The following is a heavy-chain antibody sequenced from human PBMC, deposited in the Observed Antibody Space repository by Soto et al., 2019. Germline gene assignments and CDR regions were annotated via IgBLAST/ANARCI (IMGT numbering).Heavy chain of an antibody. CDR2: INHSGSN. J-gene: IGHJ4*02. D-gene: IGHD3-22*01. V-gene: IGHV4-34*01. Sequence: PSETLSLTCAVYGGSFSVYYWSWIRQTPGKGLEWIGEINHSGSNNHNPSLKSRVTISVDTSKNQFSLKLRSVTAADTAVYYCARGINMMVVVQSDATDKYYFDSWGQGTLVTVSS. CDR3: ARGINMMVVVQSDATDKYYFDS. CDR1: GGSFSVYY.